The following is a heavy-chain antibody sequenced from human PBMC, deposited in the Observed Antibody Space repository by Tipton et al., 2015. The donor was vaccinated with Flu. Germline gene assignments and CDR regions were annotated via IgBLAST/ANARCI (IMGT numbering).Heavy chain of an antibody. V-gene: IGHV3-48*03. CDR3: ARDPTSWSNDAFDI. J-gene: IGHJ3*02. D-gene: IGHD2-2*01. CDR2: ISSSGGII. Sequence: QLVQSGGGLVQPGGSLRLSCAASGFTFSSYEMNWVRQAPGKGLEWVSYISSSGGIIYYADSVKGRFTISRDNAENSLYLQMNSLRAEATAVYYCARDPTSWSNDAFDIWGQGTMVTVSS. CDR1: GFTFSSYE.